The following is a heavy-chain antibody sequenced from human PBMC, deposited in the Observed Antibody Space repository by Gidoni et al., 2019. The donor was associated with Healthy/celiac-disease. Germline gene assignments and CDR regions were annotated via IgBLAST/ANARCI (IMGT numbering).Heavy chain of an antibody. J-gene: IGHJ4*02. Sequence: QVQLQQWGAGLLKPSETLSLTCAVSGGSFSRYYWSWIRQPPGKGLEWIGEINHSGSTNYNPSLKSRVTISVDTSKNQFSLKLSSVTAADTAVYYCARGREKRGRSSSPNYFAYWGQGTLVTVSS. V-gene: IGHV4-34*01. CDR2: INHSGST. CDR3: ARGREKRGRSSSPNYFAY. CDR1: GGSFSRYY. D-gene: IGHD6-6*01.